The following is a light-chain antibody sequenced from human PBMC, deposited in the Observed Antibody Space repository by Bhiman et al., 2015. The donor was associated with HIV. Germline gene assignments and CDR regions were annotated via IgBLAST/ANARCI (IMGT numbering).Light chain of an antibody. J-gene: IGLJ2*01. CDR2: DNN. CDR1: SSNIGNNY. Sequence: QSVLTQPPSVSAAPGQKVTISCSGSSSNIGNNYVSWYQQLPGTAPKLLIYDNNNRPSGIPDRFSGSKSGTSATLGITGLQTGDEADYYCGTWDSSLSAVVFGGGTKLDRP. CDR3: GTWDSSLSAVV. V-gene: IGLV1-51*01.